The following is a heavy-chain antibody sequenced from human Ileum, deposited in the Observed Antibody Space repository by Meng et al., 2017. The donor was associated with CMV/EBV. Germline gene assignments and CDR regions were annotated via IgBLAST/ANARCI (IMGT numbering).Heavy chain of an antibody. CDR3: AREVPGSIYFDY. J-gene: IGHJ4*02. V-gene: IGHV1-2*02. CDR1: GYTFTGYY. Sequence: ALVKVSCKTSGYTFTGYYMHWVRQAPGQGLEWMGWINPNSGGTNFAQKFQGRVTVTRDTSISTAYMELSRLRSDDTAVYYCAREVPGSIYFDYWGQGTLVTVSS. CDR2: INPNSGGT.